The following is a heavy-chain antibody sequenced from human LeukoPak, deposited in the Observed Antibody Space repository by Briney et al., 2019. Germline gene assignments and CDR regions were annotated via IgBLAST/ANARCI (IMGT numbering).Heavy chain of an antibody. J-gene: IGHJ6*03. Sequence: ASVKVSCKASGYTFTSYYMHWVRQAPGQGLEWMGIINPSGGSISYAQKFQGRVTMTRDMSTSTIYMELSSLRSEDTAVYYCARDYYDSSCYYYGDYYYMDVWGKGTTVTVSS. CDR3: ARDYYDSSCYYYGDYYYMDV. CDR2: INPSGGSI. CDR1: GYTFTSYY. V-gene: IGHV1-46*01. D-gene: IGHD3-22*01.